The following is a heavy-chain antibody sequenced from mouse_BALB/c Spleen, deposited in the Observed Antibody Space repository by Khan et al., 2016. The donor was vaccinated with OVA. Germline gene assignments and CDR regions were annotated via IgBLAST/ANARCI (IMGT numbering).Heavy chain of an antibody. Sequence: EVQLQESGPELVKPGASVKISCKASGYSFTGYFMNWVMQSHGKSLEWIGRINPHIGKTFYNQKFKGKATLTVDESSSTAHMELRSLASEDSAVYYCARIYGSDFDYWGQGTTLTVSS. CDR3: ARIYGSDFDY. D-gene: IGHD1-1*01. V-gene: IGHV1-20*02. J-gene: IGHJ2*01. CDR1: GYSFTGYF. CDR2: INPHIGKT.